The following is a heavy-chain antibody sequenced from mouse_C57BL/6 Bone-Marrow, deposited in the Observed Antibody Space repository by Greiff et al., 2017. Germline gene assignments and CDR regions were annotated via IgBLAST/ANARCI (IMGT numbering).Heavy chain of an antibody. J-gene: IGHJ3*01. V-gene: IGHV1-81*01. CDR3: ARSYGSSFFAY. CDR2: IYPRSGNT. CDR1: GYTFTSYG. Sequence: QVQLKESGAELARPGASVKLSCKASGYTFTSYGISWVKQRTGQGLEWIGEIYPRSGNTYYNEKFKGKATLTADKSSSTAYMELRSLTSEDSAVYFCARSYGSSFFAYWGQGTLVTVSA. D-gene: IGHD1-1*01.